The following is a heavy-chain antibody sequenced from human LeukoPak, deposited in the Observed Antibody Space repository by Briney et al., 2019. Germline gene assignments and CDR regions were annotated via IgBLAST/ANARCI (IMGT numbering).Heavy chain of an antibody. Sequence: SETLSLTCTISGGSISPYYWSWLRQPPGKGLEWIGYIYYSGSTNYNPSLKSRVTISVDTSKNQFSLKLSSVTAADTAVYYCARAFYPGYYSYMAVWGKGTTVTVSS. J-gene: IGHJ6*03. CDR3: ARAFYPGYYSYMAV. V-gene: IGHV4-59*01. D-gene: IGHD3-3*02. CDR2: IYYSGST. CDR1: GGSISPYY.